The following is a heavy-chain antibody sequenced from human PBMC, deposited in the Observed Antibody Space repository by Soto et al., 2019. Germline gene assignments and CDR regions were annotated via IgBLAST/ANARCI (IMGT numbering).Heavy chain of an antibody. V-gene: IGHV1-18*01. CDR2: IVTYNGNT. CDR3: ARGPQSPGWRGKWFDS. J-gene: IGHJ5*01. Sequence: QVQLVQSGTEVKKPGASVKVSCKASGYTFTNYGITWVRQVLGQGLEWVGWIVTYNGNTNSAQKLQGRVTMTTDTSTTTAYMELRSLRSDDTAVDYCARGPQSPGWRGKWFDSWGQGTLVTVSS. CDR1: GYTFTNYG. D-gene: IGHD6-19*01.